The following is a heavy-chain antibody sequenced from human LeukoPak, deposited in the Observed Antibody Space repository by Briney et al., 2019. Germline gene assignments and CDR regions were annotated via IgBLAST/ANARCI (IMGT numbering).Heavy chain of an antibody. D-gene: IGHD3-22*01. CDR3: ARGYYDSSGYHYYYYYMDV. J-gene: IGHJ6*03. V-gene: IGHV1-18*01. CDR2: ISAYNGNT. CDR1: GYTFTSYG. Sequence: GGSVKVSCKASGYTFTSYGISWVRQAPGQGLELMGWISAYNGNTNYAQKLQGRVTMTTDTSTSTAYMELRSLRSEDTAVYYCARGYYDSSGYHYYYYYMDVRGKGTTVTVSS.